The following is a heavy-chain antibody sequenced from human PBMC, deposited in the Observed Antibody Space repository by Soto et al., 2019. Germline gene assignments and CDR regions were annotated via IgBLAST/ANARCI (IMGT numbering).Heavy chain of an antibody. V-gene: IGHV4-34*01. Sequence: QVQLQKWGAGLLKPSETLSLTCAVYGGSFSGYYWSWIRQPPGKGLEWIGEINHSGSTNYNPSLKSRVTISVDTSKNQFSLKLSSVTAADTAVYYCARGHRTSTVTLDYWGQGTLVTVSS. CDR3: ARGHRTSTVTLDY. CDR1: GGSFSGYY. CDR2: INHSGST. D-gene: IGHD4-17*01. J-gene: IGHJ4*02.